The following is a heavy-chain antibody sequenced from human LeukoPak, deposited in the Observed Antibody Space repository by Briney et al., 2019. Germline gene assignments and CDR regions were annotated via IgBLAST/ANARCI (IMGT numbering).Heavy chain of an antibody. CDR2: SNEDGSTT. CDR1: GFTFSSNW. V-gene: IGHV3-74*01. J-gene: IGHJ4*02. D-gene: IGHD1-26*01. CDR3: VRDLGGRSGH. Sequence: GGSLRLSYAASGFTFSSNWMHWVRQAPGKGLVWVSRSNEDGSTTNYADSVKGRSTISRDNAKNTLYLQMNSLTAEDTAVYYCVRDLGGRSGHWGQGTLVTVSS.